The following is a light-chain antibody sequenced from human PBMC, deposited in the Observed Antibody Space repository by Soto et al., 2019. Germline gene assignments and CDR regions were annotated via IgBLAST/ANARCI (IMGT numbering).Light chain of an antibody. Sequence: EIVMTQSPATLSESPGDRATLSCRAGQSVSSNLAWYQQKPGQAPRLLIYGASNRATGIPARFSGSGSGTEFTLTISSLQYEDFAVYYCQRYNAWPITFGQGTRLDIK. CDR2: GAS. V-gene: IGKV3-15*01. J-gene: IGKJ5*01. CDR1: QSVSSN. CDR3: QRYNAWPIT.